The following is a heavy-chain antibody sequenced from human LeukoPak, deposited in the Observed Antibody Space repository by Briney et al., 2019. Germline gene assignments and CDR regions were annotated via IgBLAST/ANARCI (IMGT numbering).Heavy chain of an antibody. J-gene: IGHJ5*02. Sequence: GACLRLSCPASAFTFTSYWMDWVRQDPGNWLVWVSRINGDGRSTTYADSVKGRFTISTDTANNPLYLQMNSLRAEDTAVYFCAREHWNDGLNWFDPWGQGTLVTVSS. CDR2: INGDGRST. CDR3: AREHWNDGLNWFDP. CDR1: AFTFTSYW. V-gene: IGHV3-74*01. D-gene: IGHD1-1*01.